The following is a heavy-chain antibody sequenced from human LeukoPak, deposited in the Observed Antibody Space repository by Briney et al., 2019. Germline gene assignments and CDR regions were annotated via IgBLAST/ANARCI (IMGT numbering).Heavy chain of an antibody. D-gene: IGHD2-2*01. V-gene: IGHV4-39*07. CDR2: NYYSGST. CDR3: ARQPIGYCSSTSYSFINWFDP. J-gene: IGHJ5*02. Sequence: SETLSLTCTVSGGSISSSSYYWGWIRQPPGKGLEWIGSNYYSGSTYYNPSLKSRDTISVDTSKNEFSLELSSVTAADAAVYYCARQPIGYCSSTSYSFINWFDPWGQGTLVTVSS. CDR1: GGSISSSSYY.